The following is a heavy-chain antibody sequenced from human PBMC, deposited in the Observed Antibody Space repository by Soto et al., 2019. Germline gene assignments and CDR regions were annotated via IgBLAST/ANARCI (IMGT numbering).Heavy chain of an antibody. Sequence: GPLRLSCAASGLLYSNAWVSWVRPGPGKGLEWVARIKSHSDGGATEYAAAVKGRFTISRDDSNNAVCLQMDSLTSDDTSVYYSVTAAIYFWSYDDGGQVTSVTVSS. CDR1: GLLYSNAW. J-gene: IGHJ4*02. V-gene: IGHV3-15*01. D-gene: IGHD3-16*01. CDR2: IKSHSDGGAT. CDR3: VTAAIYFWSYDD.